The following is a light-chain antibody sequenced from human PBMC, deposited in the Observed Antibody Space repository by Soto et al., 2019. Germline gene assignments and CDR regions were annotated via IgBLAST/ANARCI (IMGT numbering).Light chain of an antibody. CDR2: EVT. Sequence: SVLAQPASVAGSPGQSRAISCTGTRRDVGAYNYVSWYQQHPGKAPKLMISEVTNRPSGVSDRFSGSKSGNTASLTISGLQAEDEADYYCSSFTSRFTFVFGTGTKVTVL. CDR1: RRDVGAYNY. V-gene: IGLV2-14*01. J-gene: IGLJ1*01. CDR3: SSFTSRFTFV.